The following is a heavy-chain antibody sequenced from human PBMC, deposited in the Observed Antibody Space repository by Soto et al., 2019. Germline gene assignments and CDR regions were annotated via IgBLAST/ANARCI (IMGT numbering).Heavy chain of an antibody. CDR2: IYTSGST. D-gene: IGHD6-6*01. CDR3: AKIEQLAHYYGMDV. CDR1: GCAISSYD. J-gene: IGHJ6*02. V-gene: IGHV4-4*07. Sequence: SGTRSRTLSVSGCAISSYDWSWRRQPAGKGLEWIGRIYTSGSTNYNPSLKSRVTMSVDTSKNQFSLKLSSVTAADTAVYYCAKIEQLAHYYGMDVWGQGTTVTVSS.